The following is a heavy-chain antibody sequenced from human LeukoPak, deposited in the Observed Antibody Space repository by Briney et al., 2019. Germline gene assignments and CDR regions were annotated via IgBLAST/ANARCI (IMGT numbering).Heavy chain of an antibody. CDR2: ISGSGGST. V-gene: IGHV3-23*01. Sequence: GGTLRLSCAASGFTFSSYGMSWVRQAPGKGLEWVSAISGSGGSTYYADSVKGRFTISRDNSKNTLYLQMNSLRAEDTAVYYCAKSSGDIVVVPAAISAFDIWGQETMVTVSS. J-gene: IGHJ3*02. CDR3: AKSSGDIVVVPAAISAFDI. CDR1: GFTFSSYG. D-gene: IGHD2-2*01.